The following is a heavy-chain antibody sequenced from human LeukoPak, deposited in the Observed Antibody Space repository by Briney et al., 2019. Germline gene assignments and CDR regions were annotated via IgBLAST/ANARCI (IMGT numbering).Heavy chain of an antibody. J-gene: IGHJ4*02. CDR1: GFTFRNYA. CDR3: AKDLDSGYGIQFDC. V-gene: IGHV3-23*01. Sequence: GGSLRLSCAASGFTFRNYAMSWVRQAPGKGLEWVAHISGSGGTTSYADSVKGRFTISRDTSTNTLFLQMGSLRADDTAVFYCAKDLDSGYGIQFDCWGQGTLVTVSS. CDR2: ISGSGGTT. D-gene: IGHD5-12*01.